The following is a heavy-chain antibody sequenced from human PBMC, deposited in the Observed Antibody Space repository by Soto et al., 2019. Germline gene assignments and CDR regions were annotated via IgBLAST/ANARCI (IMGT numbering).Heavy chain of an antibody. V-gene: IGHV4-59*01. CDR2: IYYSGST. CDR3: ARLWFGELSDYYYGMDV. Sequence: SETLSLTCTVSGGSISSYYWSWIRQPPGKGLEWIGYIYYSGSTNYNPSLKSRVTISVDTSKNQFSLKLSSVTAADTAVYYCARLWFGELSDYYYGMDVWGQGTTVT. CDR1: GGSISSYY. D-gene: IGHD3-10*01. J-gene: IGHJ6*02.